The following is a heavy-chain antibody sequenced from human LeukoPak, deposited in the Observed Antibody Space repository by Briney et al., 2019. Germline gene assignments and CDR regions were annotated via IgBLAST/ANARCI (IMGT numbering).Heavy chain of an antibody. CDR3: ATSPQYGGY. J-gene: IGHJ4*02. CDR2: IYYSGST. CDR1: GGSISSSGYY. D-gene: IGHD4-23*01. Sequence: SETLSLTCTVSGGSISSSGYYWGWNRQPPGKGLEWIVTIYYSGSTQYNPSLKSRVTISVDTSKNQFSLKLSSVTAADTAVYYCATSPQYGGYLGQGTLVTVSS. V-gene: IGHV4-39*01.